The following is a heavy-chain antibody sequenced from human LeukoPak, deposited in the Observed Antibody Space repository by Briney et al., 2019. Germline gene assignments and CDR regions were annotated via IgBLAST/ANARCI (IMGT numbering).Heavy chain of an antibody. CDR2: IHYSGST. D-gene: IGHD5-24*01. V-gene: IGHV4-59*01. J-gene: IGHJ5*02. CDR3: ARGRLDGWFDP. CDR1: GGSISSYY. Sequence: SETLSLTCTVSGGSISSYYWNWIRQPPGKGLEWIGYIHYSGSTNYNPSLRSRVTISVDTSKNQFSLKVSSVTAADTAVYYCARGRLDGWFDPWGQGTLVTVSS.